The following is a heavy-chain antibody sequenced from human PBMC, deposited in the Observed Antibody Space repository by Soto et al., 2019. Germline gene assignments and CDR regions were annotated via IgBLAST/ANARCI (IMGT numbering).Heavy chain of an antibody. CDR1: GFSFNTYA. Sequence: GCLRVSCAVSGFSFNTYAMGWVRQAPGQGLEWVSAISGSGFSTYYANSVKGRFSIPRDSSKKPLFRQMNSLRADDTAVYFCATFTFGRPFDIWGQGTMVTVSS. D-gene: IGHD3-16*01. J-gene: IGHJ3*02. CDR2: ISGSGFST. V-gene: IGHV3-23*01. CDR3: ATFTFGRPFDI.